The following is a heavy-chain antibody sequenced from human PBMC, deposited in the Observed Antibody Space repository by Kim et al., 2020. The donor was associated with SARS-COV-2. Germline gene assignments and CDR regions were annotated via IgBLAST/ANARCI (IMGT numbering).Heavy chain of an antibody. V-gene: IGHV1-3*01. D-gene: IGHD4-17*01. Sequence: GNTKYSQKDQGRVTNTRDTSASTAYMELSSLRSEDTAVYYCARATGYGMDVWGQGTTVTVSS. CDR3: ARATGYGMDV. CDR2: GNT. J-gene: IGHJ6*02.